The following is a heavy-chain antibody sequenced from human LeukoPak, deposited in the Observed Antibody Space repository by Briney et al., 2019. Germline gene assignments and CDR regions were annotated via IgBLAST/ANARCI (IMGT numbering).Heavy chain of an antibody. CDR2: IRTKIEGETT. CDR1: GFNFNYVW. CDR3: TTERNWELLRPYGLDI. D-gene: IGHD1-26*01. V-gene: IGHV3-15*01. Sequence: PGGSLRLSCAASGFNFNYVWMSWVRQAPGKGLEWVGRIRTKIEGETTDYAAPVKGRFTISRDDSKTTLFLEMNSLKTADSAVYYCTTERNWELLRPYGLDIWGQGTTVIVSS. J-gene: IGHJ6*02.